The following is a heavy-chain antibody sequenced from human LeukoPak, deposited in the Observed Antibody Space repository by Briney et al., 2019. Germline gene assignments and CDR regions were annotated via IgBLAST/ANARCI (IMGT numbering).Heavy chain of an antibody. J-gene: IGHJ6*03. Sequence: ASVKVSCKASGHTFTSYYMHWVRQAPGQGLEWMGIINPSGGSTSYAQKFQGRVTMTRDMSTSTVYMELSSLRSEDTAVYYCARDSGTVAGIYYYYYMDVWGKGTTVTVSS. D-gene: IGHD6-19*01. CDR3: ARDSGTVAGIYYYYYMDV. CDR2: INPSGGST. V-gene: IGHV1-46*01. CDR1: GHTFTSYY.